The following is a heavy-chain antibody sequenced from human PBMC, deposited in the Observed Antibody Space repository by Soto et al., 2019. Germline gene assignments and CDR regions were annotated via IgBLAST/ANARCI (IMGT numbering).Heavy chain of an antibody. Sequence: SVKVSCKASGGTFSSYAISWVRQAPGQGLEWMGGIIPIFGTANYAQKFQGRVTITADESTSTAYLELSSLRSEDTAVYYCARVVRDYGDYDSYFDYWGQGTLVTVSS. CDR2: IIPIFGTA. V-gene: IGHV1-69*13. D-gene: IGHD4-17*01. CDR1: GGTFSSYA. J-gene: IGHJ4*02. CDR3: ARVVRDYGDYDSYFDY.